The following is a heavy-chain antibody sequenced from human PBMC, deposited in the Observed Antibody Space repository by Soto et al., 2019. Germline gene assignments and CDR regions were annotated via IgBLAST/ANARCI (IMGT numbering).Heavy chain of an antibody. Sequence: GESLKISCKGSGYSFTSYWIGWVRQMPGKGLEWMGIIYPGDSDTRYSPSFQGQVTISADKSISTAYLQWSSLKASDTAMYYCARLEYCSGGSCYHNMDVWGKGTTVTVSS. CDR1: GYSFTSYW. V-gene: IGHV5-51*01. CDR3: ARLEYCSGGSCYHNMDV. D-gene: IGHD2-15*01. CDR2: IYPGDSDT. J-gene: IGHJ6*03.